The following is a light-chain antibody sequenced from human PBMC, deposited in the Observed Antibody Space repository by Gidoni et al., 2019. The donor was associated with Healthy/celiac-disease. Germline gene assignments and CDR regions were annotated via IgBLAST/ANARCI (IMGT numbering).Light chain of an antibody. V-gene: IGKV3-20*01. CDR2: GAS. CDR1: QSVSSSY. Sequence: ETVLTQSPGTLSLSPGERATRSCRASQSVSSSYLAWYQQKPGQAPRLLIYGASSRATGIPDRFRGSGSGTDFALTISRLEPEDFAVYYCQQYGSSPWTFGQGTKVEIK. J-gene: IGKJ1*01. CDR3: QQYGSSPWT.